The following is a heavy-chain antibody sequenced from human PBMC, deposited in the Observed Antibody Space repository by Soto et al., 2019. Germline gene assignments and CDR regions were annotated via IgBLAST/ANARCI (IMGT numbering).Heavy chain of an antibody. CDR3: ATIFAGLRYYYDSSGYHGAFDI. CDR2: ISWNSGSI. CDR1: GFTFDDYA. D-gene: IGHD3-22*01. Sequence: GGSLRLSCAASGFTFDDYAMHWVRQAPGKGLEWVSGISWNSGSIGYADSVKGRFTISRDNAKNSLYLQMNSLRAEDTALYYCATIFAGLRYYYDSSGYHGAFDIWGQGTMVTVSS. J-gene: IGHJ3*02. V-gene: IGHV3-9*01.